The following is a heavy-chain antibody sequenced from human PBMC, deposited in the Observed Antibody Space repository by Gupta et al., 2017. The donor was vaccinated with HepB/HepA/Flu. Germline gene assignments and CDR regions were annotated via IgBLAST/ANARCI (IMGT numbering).Heavy chain of an antibody. CDR3: ARDGSADGYNPNAFDY. D-gene: IGHD5-24*01. V-gene: IGHV4-59*01. Sequence: QVQLQESGPGLVKPSETLSLTCTVSGGSIRTYYWSWIRQPPGKGLAWIGYINYSGNTNYNPSLKSRVTMSIDTSKNQFSLKLTSVTSADTAVYYCARDGSADGYNPNAFDYWGQGTLVTVSS. J-gene: IGHJ4*02. CDR2: INYSGNT. CDR1: GGSIRTYY.